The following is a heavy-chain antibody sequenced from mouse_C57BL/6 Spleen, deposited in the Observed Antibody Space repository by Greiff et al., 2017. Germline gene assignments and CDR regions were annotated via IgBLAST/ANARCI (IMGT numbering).Heavy chain of an antibody. CDR2: LYPGNSDT. V-gene: IGHV1-5*01. CDR3: TREKDYYGSLYYCDY. D-gene: IGHD1-1*01. CDR1: GYTFTSYW. J-gene: IGHJ2*01. Sequence: DVKLQESGTVLARPGASVKMSCKTSGYTFTSYWMHWVKQRPGQGLEWIGALYPGNSDTSYNQKFKGKAKLTAVTSASTAYMELSSLTNEDSAVYYCTREKDYYGSLYYCDYWGQGTTLTVSA.